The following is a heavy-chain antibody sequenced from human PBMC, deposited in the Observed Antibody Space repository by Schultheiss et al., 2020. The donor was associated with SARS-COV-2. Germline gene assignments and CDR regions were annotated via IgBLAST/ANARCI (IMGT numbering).Heavy chain of an antibody. CDR2: INHSGST. J-gene: IGHJ6*02. CDR3: ARLHYHYGMDV. CDR1: GGSFSGYY. Sequence: QTLSLTCAVYGGSFSGYYWSWIHQPPGKGLEWIGEINHSGSTNYNPSLKSRVTISVDTSKNQFSLMLSSLTAADTAVYYCARLHYHYGMDVWGQGTTVTVSS. V-gene: IGHV4-34*01.